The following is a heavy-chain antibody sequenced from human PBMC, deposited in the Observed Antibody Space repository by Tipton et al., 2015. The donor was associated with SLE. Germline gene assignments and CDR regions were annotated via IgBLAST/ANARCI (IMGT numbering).Heavy chain of an antibody. CDR1: GFTFSSYK. D-gene: IGHD6-13*01. Sequence: SLRLSCAASGFTFSSYKMNWVRQAPGKGLEWVSSISSGSIYIYYTDSVKGRFTISRENAKNSVYLQMNSLRAEDTAVYYCARDLIPRSLADYWGQGTLVTVSS. V-gene: IGHV3-21*04. CDR2: ISSGSIYI. CDR3: ARDLIPRSLADY. J-gene: IGHJ4*02.